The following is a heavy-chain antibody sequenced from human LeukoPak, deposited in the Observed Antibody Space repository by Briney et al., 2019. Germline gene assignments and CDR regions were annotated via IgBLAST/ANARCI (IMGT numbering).Heavy chain of an antibody. CDR2: ISYDGSNK. V-gene: IGHV3-30*14. CDR1: GFTFSSYA. D-gene: IGHD5-24*01. J-gene: IGHJ6*02. Sequence: SGGSLRLSCAASGFTFSSYAMHWVRQAPGKGLEWVAVISYDGSNKYYADSVKGRFTISRDNSKNTLYLQMNSLRAEDTAVYYCASCRDGYNSNYYYGMDVWGQGTTVTVSS. CDR3: ASCRDGYNSNYYYGMDV.